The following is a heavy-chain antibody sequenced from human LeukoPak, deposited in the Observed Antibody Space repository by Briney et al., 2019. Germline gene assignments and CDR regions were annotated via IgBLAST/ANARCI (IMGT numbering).Heavy chain of an antibody. Sequence: GGSLRLSCAASGFTFSSYAMSWVRQAPGKGLEWVSSISSSSSYIYYADSVKGRFTISRDNAKNSLYLQMNSLRAEDTAVYYCARAVGAGDAFDIWGQGTMVTVSS. CDR1: GFTFSSYA. J-gene: IGHJ3*02. CDR3: ARAVGAGDAFDI. CDR2: ISSSSSYI. D-gene: IGHD1-26*01. V-gene: IGHV3-21*01.